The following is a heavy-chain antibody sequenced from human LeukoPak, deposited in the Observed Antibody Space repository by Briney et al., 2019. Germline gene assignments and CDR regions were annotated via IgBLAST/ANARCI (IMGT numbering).Heavy chain of an antibody. Sequence: PSETLSLTCTVSGDSITNYYWSWIRQPPGKGLEWIGYISDSGSNNYNPSLKSRLTTSVDTSKNQLFLKLNSVTAADTAVYYCARGLVGATNYWGQGTLVTVSS. J-gene: IGHJ4*02. CDR1: GDSITNYY. D-gene: IGHD1-26*01. CDR3: ARGLVGATNY. CDR2: ISDSGSN. V-gene: IGHV4-59*08.